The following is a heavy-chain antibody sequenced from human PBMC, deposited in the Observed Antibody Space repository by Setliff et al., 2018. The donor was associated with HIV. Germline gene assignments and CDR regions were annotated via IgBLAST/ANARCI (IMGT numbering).Heavy chain of an antibody. D-gene: IGHD3-22*01. V-gene: IGHV3-21*01. CDR3: ARPNYYDSSGYRQNYYYYYYMDV. J-gene: IGHJ6*03. Sequence: GGSLRLSCAASGFTFSSYSMNWVRQAPGKGLEWVSYISSSSSYTHYADSVKGRFTISRDNVKNSLYLQMNSLRAEDTAVYYCARPNYYDSSGYRQNYYYYYYMDVWGKGTTVTISS. CDR1: GFTFSSYS. CDR2: ISSSSSYT.